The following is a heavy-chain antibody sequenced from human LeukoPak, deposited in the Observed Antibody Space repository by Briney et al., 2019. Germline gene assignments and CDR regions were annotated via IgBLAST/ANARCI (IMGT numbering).Heavy chain of an antibody. J-gene: IGHJ6*03. Sequence: GGSLRLSCAASGFTFSSYSMNWVRQAPGKGLEWVSYISSSSSTIYYADSVKGRFTISRDNAKNSLYLQMNSLRAEDTAVYYCARSPYDYVWGSYRYHYYCYYYMDVWGKGTTVTISS. V-gene: IGHV3-48*04. CDR2: ISSSSSTI. D-gene: IGHD3-16*02. CDR3: ARSPYDYVWGSYRYHYYCYYYMDV. CDR1: GFTFSSYS.